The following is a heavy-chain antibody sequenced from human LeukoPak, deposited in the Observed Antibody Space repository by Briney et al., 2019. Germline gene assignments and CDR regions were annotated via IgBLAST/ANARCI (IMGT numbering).Heavy chain of an antibody. J-gene: IGHJ3*02. V-gene: IGHV4-59*08. D-gene: IGHD2-21*01. CDR3: ARHLLIGAFDI. CDR2: IYYSGST. CDR1: GGSISSYY. Sequence: PSETLSPTCTVSGGSISSYYWSWIRQPPGKGLEWIGYIYYSGSTNYNPSLKSRVTISVDTSKNQFSLKLSSVTAADTAVYYCARHLLIGAFDIWGQGTMVTVSS.